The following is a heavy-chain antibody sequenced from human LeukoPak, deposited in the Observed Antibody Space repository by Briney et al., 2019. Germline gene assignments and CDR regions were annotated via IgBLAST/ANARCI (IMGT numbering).Heavy chain of an antibody. CDR3: ARDEGYYGDSWYFQH. CDR2: IYYSGST. J-gene: IGHJ1*01. V-gene: IGHV4-31*11. Sequence: PSETLSLTCAVYGGSFSGYYWSWIRQHPGKGLEWIGCIYYSGSTYYNPSLKSRVTISVDTSKNQFSLKLSSVTAADTAVYYCARDEGYYGDSWYFQHWGQGTLVTVSS. CDR1: GGSFSGYY. D-gene: IGHD4-17*01.